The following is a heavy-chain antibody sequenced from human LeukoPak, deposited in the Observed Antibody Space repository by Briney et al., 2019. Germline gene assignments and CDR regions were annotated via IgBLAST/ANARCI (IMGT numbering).Heavy chain of an antibody. Sequence: PGGSLRLSCAASGFTFSRYWMSWVRRAPGKGLEWVANIKEDGSRNHYVDSVKGRFTISRDNAKNSLYLQMSSLRAEDTAVYYCARQLSGWYDADPYWGQGTLVTVSS. CDR3: ARQLSGWYDADPY. D-gene: IGHD6-19*01. CDR1: GFTFSRYW. CDR2: IKEDGSRN. V-gene: IGHV3-7*05. J-gene: IGHJ4*02.